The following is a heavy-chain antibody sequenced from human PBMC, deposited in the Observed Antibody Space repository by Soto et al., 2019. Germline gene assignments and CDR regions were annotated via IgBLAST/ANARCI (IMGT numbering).Heavy chain of an antibody. D-gene: IGHD6-13*01. V-gene: IGHV3-64*01. CDR2: INNNGGST. Sequence: PGGSLRLSCAGSGFTFSSYAMHWVRQAPGKGLEYVSTINNNGGSTYYANSVKGRFTISRDNSKNTLYLQMGSLRAEDMAVYYCATTIAAAGGYYFNYWGQGTLVTVSS. CDR1: GFTFSSYA. J-gene: IGHJ4*02. CDR3: ATTIAAAGGYYFNY.